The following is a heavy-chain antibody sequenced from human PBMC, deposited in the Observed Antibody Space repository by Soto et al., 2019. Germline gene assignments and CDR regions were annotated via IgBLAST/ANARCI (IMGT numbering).Heavy chain of an antibody. CDR1: GYTFTSYG. J-gene: IGHJ3*02. D-gene: IGHD3-10*01. V-gene: IGHV1-18*01. Sequence: QVQLVQSGAEVKKPGASVKVSCKASGYTFTSYGIGWVRQAPGQGLEGMGWISAYNGNPTYAQKLQGRVTMTTDTSTSTAYVELRSMRSDDTAVDYCARDGPMDRAFDIWGQGTMVTVSA. CDR2: ISAYNGNP. CDR3: ARDGPMDRAFDI.